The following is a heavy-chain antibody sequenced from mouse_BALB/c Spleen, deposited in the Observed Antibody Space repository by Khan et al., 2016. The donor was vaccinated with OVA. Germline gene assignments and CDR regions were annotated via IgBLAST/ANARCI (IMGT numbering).Heavy chain of an antibody. Sequence: VELVESGAELVRPGVSVKISCKGSGYTFTDYAMHWVKQSHAKSLEWIGVISTYYGDASYNQKFKGKATMTVDKSSSTAYMELARLTSEDSAIYYCARDGVRKAMDYWGQGTSVTVSS. D-gene: IGHD2-14*01. J-gene: IGHJ4*01. CDR2: ISTYYGDA. V-gene: IGHV1S137*01. CDR3: ARDGVRKAMDY. CDR1: GYTFTDYA.